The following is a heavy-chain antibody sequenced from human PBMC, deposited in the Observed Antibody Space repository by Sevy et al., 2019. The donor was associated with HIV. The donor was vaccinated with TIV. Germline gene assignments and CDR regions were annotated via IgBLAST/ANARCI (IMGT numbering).Heavy chain of an antibody. D-gene: IGHD6-19*01. Sequence: GGSLRLSCAASGFTISRYAMSWVRQAPGKGLEWVSAISGSGGSTYYADSVKGRFTISRDNSKNTLYLQMNSLRAEDTAVYYCAKVSGIAVAGPPYYFDYWGQGTLVTVSS. V-gene: IGHV3-23*01. CDR1: GFTISRYA. CDR3: AKVSGIAVAGPPYYFDY. J-gene: IGHJ4*02. CDR2: ISGSGGST.